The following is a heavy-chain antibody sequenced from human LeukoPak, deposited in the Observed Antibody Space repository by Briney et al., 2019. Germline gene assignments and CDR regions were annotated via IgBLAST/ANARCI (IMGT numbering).Heavy chain of an antibody. V-gene: IGHV3-23*01. CDR1: GFTFYSYA. J-gene: IGHJ6*03. Sequence: GGSLRLSCVASGFTFYSYAMGWVRQSPGRGLECVSAISNYGNKMSYTDSVRGRFTISRDNSKNTVYLQMSSLRAEDTGIYYCVRNAASDFYYYMGVWGRGTTLIVS. CDR2: ISNYGNKM. D-gene: IGHD6-25*01. CDR3: VRNAASDFYYYMGV.